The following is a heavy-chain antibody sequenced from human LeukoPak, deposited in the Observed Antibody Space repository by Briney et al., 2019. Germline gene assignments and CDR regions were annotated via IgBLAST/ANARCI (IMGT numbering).Heavy chain of an antibody. J-gene: IGHJ5*02. Sequence: PSETLSLTCGVSGGSFSGYYWSWIRQPPGKGLEWIGEINHSGSTNYNPSLKSRVTISVDVSKNQFSLKLSSVTAADTAVYYCARTYYYGSGSYDWFDPWGQGTLVTVSS. D-gene: IGHD3-10*01. CDR1: GGSFSGYY. CDR2: INHSGST. V-gene: IGHV4-34*01. CDR3: ARTYYYGSGSYDWFDP.